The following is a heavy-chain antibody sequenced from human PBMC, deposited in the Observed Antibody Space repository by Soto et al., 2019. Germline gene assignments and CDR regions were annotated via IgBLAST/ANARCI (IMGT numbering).Heavy chain of an antibody. CDR1: GGTFSSYA. J-gene: IGHJ4*02. D-gene: IGHD1-1*01. CDR2: IIPIFGTA. Sequence: QVQLVQSGAEVKKPGSSVKVSCKASGGTFSSYAISWVRQAPGQGLEWMGGIIPIFGTANYAQKFQGRVTITAEKSTSTGYMELSSLRSEDTAVYYCPQGRRTQGGGLFHYWGQGTLVTVSS. CDR3: PQGRRTQGGGLFHY. V-gene: IGHV1-69*06.